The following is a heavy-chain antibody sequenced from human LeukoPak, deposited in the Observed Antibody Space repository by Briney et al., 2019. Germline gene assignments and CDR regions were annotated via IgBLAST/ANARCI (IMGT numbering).Heavy chain of an antibody. Sequence: GGSLRLSCAASGFTFSSYWMSWVRQAPGKGLEWVANIKQDGSEIYYVDSVKGRFTISRDNAKNSLYLQMNSLRAEDTAVYYCAREADDGVYYFDYWGQGTLVTVSS. V-gene: IGHV3-7*01. J-gene: IGHJ4*02. CDR1: GFTFSSYW. D-gene: IGHD5-24*01. CDR3: AREADDGVYYFDY. CDR2: IKQDGSEI.